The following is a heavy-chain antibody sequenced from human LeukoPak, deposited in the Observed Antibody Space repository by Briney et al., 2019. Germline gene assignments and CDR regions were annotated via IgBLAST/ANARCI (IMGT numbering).Heavy chain of an antibody. D-gene: IGHD5-12*01. CDR2: IYHSGST. J-gene: IGHJ4*02. V-gene: IGHV4-59*01. Sequence: SETLSLTCTPSGGSSSTYYWSWIRQPPGKGLEWIGYIYHSGSTNYNPSLKSRVTISVDTSKNQFSLKLSSVTAADTAVYYCARGGGYASPIGYWGQGALVTVSS. CDR1: GGSSSTYY. CDR3: ARGGGYASPIGY.